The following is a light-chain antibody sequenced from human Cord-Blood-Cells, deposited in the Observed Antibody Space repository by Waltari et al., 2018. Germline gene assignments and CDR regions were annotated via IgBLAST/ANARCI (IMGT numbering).Light chain of an antibody. CDR2: GAS. Sequence: EIVMTQSPATLSVSPGERATLSCRASQGVSSHLAWYQQKPGQAPRLLIYGASTRATGIPARFSGSGSGTEFTITISSLQSEDFAVYYCQQYNNWWTFGQGTKVEIK. CDR3: QQYNNWWT. J-gene: IGKJ1*01. V-gene: IGKV3-15*01. CDR1: QGVSSH.